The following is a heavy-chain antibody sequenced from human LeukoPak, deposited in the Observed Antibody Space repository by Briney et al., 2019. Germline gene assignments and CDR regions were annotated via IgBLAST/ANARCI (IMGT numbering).Heavy chain of an antibody. CDR3: ARGIGYCSSTSCYVDY. D-gene: IGHD2-2*01. Sequence: SETLSLTCAVYGGSFSGYYWSWIRQPPGKGLEWIGEINHSGSTNYNPSLKSRVTISVDTSKNQFSLKLSSVTAADTAVYYCARGIGYCSSTSCYVDYWGQGTLVTVSS. CDR1: GGSFSGYY. J-gene: IGHJ4*02. V-gene: IGHV4-34*01. CDR2: INHSGST.